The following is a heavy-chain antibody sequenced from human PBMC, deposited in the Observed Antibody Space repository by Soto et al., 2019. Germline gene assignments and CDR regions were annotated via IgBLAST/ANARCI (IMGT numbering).Heavy chain of an antibody. CDR2: IYYSGNT. D-gene: IGHD2-8*01. CDR3: ARDPNGGNVLYYGMDV. CDR1: GGSISSGIYY. Sequence: PSDTLSLTFTVSGGSISSGIYYWSWIRQHPGKALEWIGFIYYSGNTYYHPSLQSRITISIDTSKNQFSPKLSSVTAADTAVYYCARDPNGGNVLYYGMDVWGQGTTVTVSS. J-gene: IGHJ6*02. V-gene: IGHV4-31*03.